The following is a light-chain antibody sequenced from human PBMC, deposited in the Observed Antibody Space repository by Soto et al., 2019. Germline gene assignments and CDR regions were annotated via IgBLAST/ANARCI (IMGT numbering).Light chain of an antibody. CDR1: SSDVGGYKY. V-gene: IGLV2-14*03. J-gene: IGLJ2*01. CDR3: SSYTSSSTLV. CDR2: DVS. Sequence: QSVLTQPASVSGSPGQSITISCTGTSSDVGGYKYVSWYQQHPGKAPQLMVYDVSHRPSGVSNRFSGSKSGNTASLTISGLQAEDEADYYCSSYTSSSTLVFGGGTKLTVL.